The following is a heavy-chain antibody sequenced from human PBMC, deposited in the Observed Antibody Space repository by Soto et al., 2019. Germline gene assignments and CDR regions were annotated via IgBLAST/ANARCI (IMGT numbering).Heavy chain of an antibody. V-gene: IGHV3-30*18. Sequence: LRLSCVVSGLTFSDYGFHWVRQAPGKGLDWVAAISYDGSFVYYADSVRGRFTISRDNSRNTLDLQMNTLRHEDTAVYYCAKERGRNRNFAMDVWGQGTSVTVSS. CDR3: AKERGRNRNFAMDV. CDR1: GLTFSDYG. D-gene: IGHD1-1*01. J-gene: IGHJ6*02. CDR2: ISYDGSFV.